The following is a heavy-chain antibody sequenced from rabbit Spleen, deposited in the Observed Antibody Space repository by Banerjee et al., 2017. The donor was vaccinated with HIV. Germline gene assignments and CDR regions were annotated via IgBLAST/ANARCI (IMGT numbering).Heavy chain of an antibody. CDR1: GFSFSSSYY. Sequence: QEQLVESGGDLVKPGTSLTLTCTATGFSFSSSYYMCWVRQAPGKGLECIACIYAGSSGSTYYANWAKGRFTISKTSSTTVTLQMTSLTVADTATYFCARGSATMTMVITGYYLNLWGQGTLVTVS. CDR2: IYAGSSGST. D-gene: IGHD2-1*01. CDR3: ARGSATMTMVITGYYLNL. J-gene: IGHJ4*01. V-gene: IGHV1S45*01.